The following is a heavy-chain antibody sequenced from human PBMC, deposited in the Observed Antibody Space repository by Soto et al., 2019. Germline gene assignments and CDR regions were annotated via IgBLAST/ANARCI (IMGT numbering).Heavy chain of an antibody. J-gene: IGHJ6*02. CDR3: ARDRHDPYWQLDEEYGMDV. CDR1: GGSSSSSNW. D-gene: IGHD6-6*01. V-gene: IGHV4-4*02. Sequence: QVQLQESGPGLVKPSGTLSLTWAVSGGSSSSSNWWSWVREPPGKGLEWIGEIYHSGSTNYNPSLKSRVTISVDKSKNQFSLKLSSVTAADTAVYYCARDRHDPYWQLDEEYGMDVWGQGTTVTVSS. CDR2: IYHSGST.